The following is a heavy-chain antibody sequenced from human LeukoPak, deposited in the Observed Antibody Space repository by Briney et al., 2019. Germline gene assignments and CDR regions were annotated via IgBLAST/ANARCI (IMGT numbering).Heavy chain of an antibody. CDR3: ARVIVSYRYDANWFDP. J-gene: IGHJ5*02. Sequence: KTSETLSLTCAVYGGSFSGYYWSWIRQHPGKGLEWIGYIYYSGNSYYNPSLKSRVTISADTSENQFSLQLNSVTAADTAVYYCARVIVSYRYDANWFDPWGQGTLVTVSS. CDR2: IYYSGNS. CDR1: GGSFSGYY. D-gene: IGHD4/OR15-4a*01. V-gene: IGHV4-34*09.